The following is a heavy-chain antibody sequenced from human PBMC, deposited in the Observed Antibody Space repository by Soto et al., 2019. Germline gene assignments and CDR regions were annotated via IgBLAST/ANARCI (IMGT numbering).Heavy chain of an antibody. V-gene: IGHV1-69*04. CDR3: AREGGCGSTSCYVSGGYYYYYGMDV. CDR2: IIPILGIA. D-gene: IGHD2-2*01. Sequence: SVKVSCKASGGTFSSYTISWVRQAPGQGLEWMGRIIPILGIANYAQKFQGRVTITADKSTSTAYMELSSLRSEDTAVYYCAREGGCGSTSCYVSGGYYYYYGMDVWGQGTTVTVSS. J-gene: IGHJ6*02. CDR1: GGTFSSYT.